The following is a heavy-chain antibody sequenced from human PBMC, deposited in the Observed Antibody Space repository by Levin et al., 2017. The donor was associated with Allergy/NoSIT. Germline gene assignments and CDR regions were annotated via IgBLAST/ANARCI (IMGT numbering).Heavy chain of an antibody. Sequence: GGSLRLSCAASGFTFSNYGMHWVRQAPGKGLEWVALISYVGGNEEYADSVKGRFTISRDNSKNTLYLQMNSLRAEDTALYYCAKDRLCSGGTCFFDAFDIWGHGTMVTVSS. CDR1: GFTFSNYG. CDR2: ISYVGGNE. V-gene: IGHV3-30*18. CDR3: AKDRLCSGGTCFFDAFDI. J-gene: IGHJ3*02. D-gene: IGHD2-15*01.